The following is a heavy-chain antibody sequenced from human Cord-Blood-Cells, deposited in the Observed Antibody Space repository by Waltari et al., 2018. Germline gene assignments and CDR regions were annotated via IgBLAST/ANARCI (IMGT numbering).Heavy chain of an antibody. CDR3: ARHYCSGGSCFDI. D-gene: IGHD2-15*01. V-gene: IGHV4-59*08. CDR2: IYYSGST. CDR1: GGSICSYY. J-gene: IGHJ3*02. Sequence: QVQLQESGPGLVKPSETLSRPCTVSGGSICSYYWSWIRQPPGKGLEWIGYIYYSGSTNYNPSLKSRVTISVDTSKNQFSLKLSSVTAADTAVYYCARHYCSGGSCFDIWGQGTMVTVSS.